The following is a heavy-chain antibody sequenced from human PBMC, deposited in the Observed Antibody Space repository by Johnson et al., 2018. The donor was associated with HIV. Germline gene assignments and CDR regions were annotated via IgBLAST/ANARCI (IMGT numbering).Heavy chain of an antibody. CDR3: ARGPIADDAFDI. Sequence: MQLVESGVGVVQPGRSLRLSCVASGFTFSNAWMSWVRQAPGKGLEWVGRIKSKTDGGTTDYAAPVKGRFTISRDDSKNTLYLQMNSLRAEDTAVYFCARGPIADDAFDIWGQGTMVTVSS. D-gene: IGHD3-16*02. CDR2: IKSKTDGGTT. V-gene: IGHV3-15*01. J-gene: IGHJ3*02. CDR1: GFTFSNAW.